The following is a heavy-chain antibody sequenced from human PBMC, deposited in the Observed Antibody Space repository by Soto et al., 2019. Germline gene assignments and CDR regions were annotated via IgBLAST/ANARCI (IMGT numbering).Heavy chain of an antibody. D-gene: IGHD5-18*01. V-gene: IGHV4-31*03. CDR3: ARGEYSYAPMDY. J-gene: IGHJ4*02. CDR2: IYYSGCT. Sequence: SETLSLTCTVSGGSISSGGYYWSWIRQHPGKGLEWIGYIYYSGCTYYNPSPKSRVTISVDTSKNQFSLKLSSVTAADTAVYYCARGEYSYAPMDYWGQGTLGTVS. CDR1: GGSISSGGYY.